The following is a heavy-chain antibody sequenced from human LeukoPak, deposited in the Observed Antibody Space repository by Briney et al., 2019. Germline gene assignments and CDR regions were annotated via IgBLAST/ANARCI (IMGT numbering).Heavy chain of an antibody. J-gene: IGHJ4*02. CDR3: ARAASNYDSSGYPLYYFDY. CDR1: GGSISSYY. CDR2: IYYSGST. V-gene: IGHV4-59*01. Sequence: SQTLSLTCTVSGGSISSYYWSWIRQPPGKGLEWIGYIYYSGSTNYNPSLKSRVTISVDTSKNQFSLKLSSVTAADTAVYYCARAASNYDSSGYPLYYFDYWGQGTLVTVSS. D-gene: IGHD3-22*01.